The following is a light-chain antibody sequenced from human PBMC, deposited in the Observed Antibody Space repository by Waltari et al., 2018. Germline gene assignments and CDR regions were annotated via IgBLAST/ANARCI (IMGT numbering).Light chain of an antibody. J-gene: IGLJ1*01. CDR3: SSYTTSISYV. CDR2: DVT. CDR1: SSDIGVYHH. V-gene: IGLV2-14*03. Sequence: QSALTQPASVSGSPGQSITISCTGTSSDIGVYHHVSWYQQHPAKAPKLMIYDVTNRPSGVSDRFSGSKSDYTASLTISGLQAEDEADYYCSSYTTSISYVFGTGTRVTVL.